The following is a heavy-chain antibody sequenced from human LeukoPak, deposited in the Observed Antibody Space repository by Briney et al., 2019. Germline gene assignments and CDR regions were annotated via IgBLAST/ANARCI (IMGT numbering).Heavy chain of an antibody. D-gene: IGHD3-22*01. CDR1: GFTFSSSW. J-gene: IGHJ4*02. CDR2: ISGSGGST. Sequence: GGSLRLSCVASGFTFSSSWMSWVRQAPGKGLEWVSAISGSGGSTYYADSVKGRFTISRDNSKNTQYLQMNSLRAEDTAVYYCAKVPHFNYDSSGYYIDYWGQGTLVTVSS. CDR3: AKVPHFNYDSSGYYIDY. V-gene: IGHV3-23*01.